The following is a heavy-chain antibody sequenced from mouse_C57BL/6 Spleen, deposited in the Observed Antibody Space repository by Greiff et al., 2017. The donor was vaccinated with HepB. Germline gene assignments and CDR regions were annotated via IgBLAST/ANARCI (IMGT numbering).Heavy chain of an antibody. J-gene: IGHJ1*03. CDR2: ISGGGGNT. CDR1: GFTFSSYT. D-gene: IGHD4-1*01. Sequence: EVKLEESGGGLVKPGGSLKLSCAASGFTFSSYTMSWVRQTPEKRLEWVATISGGGGNTYYPDSVKGRFTISRDNAKNTLYLQMSSLRSEDTALYYCARRTGIHYWYFDVWGTGTTVTVSS. CDR3: ARRTGIHYWYFDV. V-gene: IGHV5-9*01.